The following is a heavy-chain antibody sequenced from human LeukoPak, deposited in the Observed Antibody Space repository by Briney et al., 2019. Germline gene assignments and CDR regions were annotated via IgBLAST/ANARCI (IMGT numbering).Heavy chain of an antibody. CDR3: ASRITVAGNCFDY. CDR1: DDSISSGFY. J-gene: IGHJ4*02. V-gene: IGHV4-38-2*02. CDR2: IYHSGST. D-gene: IGHD6-19*01. Sequence: PSETLSLTCTVSDDSISSGFYWGWIRQPPGKGLEWIGSIYHSGSTYYNPSLKSRVTISVDTSKNQFSLRLSSVTAADTAVYYCASRITVAGNCFDYWGQGTLVTVSS.